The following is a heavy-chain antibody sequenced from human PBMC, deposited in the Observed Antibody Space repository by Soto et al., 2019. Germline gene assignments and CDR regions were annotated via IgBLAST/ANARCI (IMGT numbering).Heavy chain of an antibody. Sequence: TSETLFLTCTVSGGSISSGDYYWSWIRQPPGKGLEWIGYIYDSGSTNYNPSLKSRVTISVDTSKNQFSLKLSSVTAADTAVYYCARRDGYNYWRFDLWGQGTLVTVSS. CDR3: ARRDGYNYWRFDL. CDR2: IYDSGST. CDR1: GGSISSGDYY. V-gene: IGHV4-61*08. J-gene: IGHJ4*02. D-gene: IGHD5-12*01.